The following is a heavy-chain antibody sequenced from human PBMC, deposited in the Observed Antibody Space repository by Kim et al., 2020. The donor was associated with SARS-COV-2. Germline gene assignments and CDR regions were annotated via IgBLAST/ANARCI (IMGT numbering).Heavy chain of an antibody. Sequence: TYYTPSLKSRVTISVDTSKNQFSLKLSSVTAADTAVYYCARHRVGRGMDVWGQGTTVTVSS. D-gene: IGHD1-26*01. CDR2: T. J-gene: IGHJ6*02. CDR3: ARHRVGRGMDV. V-gene: IGHV4-39*01.